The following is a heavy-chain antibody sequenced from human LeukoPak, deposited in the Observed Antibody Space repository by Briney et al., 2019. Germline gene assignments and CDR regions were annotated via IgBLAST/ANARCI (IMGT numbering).Heavy chain of an antibody. CDR3: ASGAIAFGGIIDNVGADS. V-gene: IGHV1-18*01. D-gene: IGHD3-16*02. Sequence: ASVKVSCKASGYTFTNYDINWVRQATGQGLEWMGWISAYNGNTNYAQKLQGRVTMTTDTSTSTAYMELSSLRSEDTAVYYCASGAIAFGGIIDNVGADSWGQGTLVTVSS. CDR2: ISAYNGNT. J-gene: IGHJ4*02. CDR1: GYTFTNYD.